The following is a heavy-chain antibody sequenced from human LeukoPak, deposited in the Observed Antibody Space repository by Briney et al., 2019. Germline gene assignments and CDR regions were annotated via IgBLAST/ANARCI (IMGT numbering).Heavy chain of an antibody. CDR2: IDSSSGYI. CDR3: ARDSFDSGSSPSDF. Sequence: GGSLRLSCAASGFTFGTYAMSWVRQPPGKGLEWVSSIDSSSGYISYADSVKGRFTISRDNARNSLFLQMSSLRDDDTAVYCCARDSFDSGSSPSDFWGQGTLVTVSS. D-gene: IGHD3-9*01. CDR1: GFTFGTYA. V-gene: IGHV3-21*01. J-gene: IGHJ4*02.